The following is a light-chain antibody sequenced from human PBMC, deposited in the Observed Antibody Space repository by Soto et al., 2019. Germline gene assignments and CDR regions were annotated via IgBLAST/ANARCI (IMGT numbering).Light chain of an antibody. J-gene: IGKJ1*01. V-gene: IGKV3-20*01. Sequence: EIGLTLSPGTLSLSPGERATLSCRASQSVSSSYLAWYQQKPGQAPRLLIYGASSRATGIPDRFSGSGSGTDFTLTISRLEPEDFAVYYCQQYGSSPQTFGQGANVDIK. CDR2: GAS. CDR1: QSVSSSY. CDR3: QQYGSSPQT.